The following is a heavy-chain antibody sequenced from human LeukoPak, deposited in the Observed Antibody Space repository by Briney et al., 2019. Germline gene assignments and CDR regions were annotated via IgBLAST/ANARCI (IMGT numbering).Heavy chain of an antibody. J-gene: IGHJ5*02. V-gene: IGHV3-21*01. CDR3: ARVVYGSGSYRFDP. CDR1: GFHFSSYS. D-gene: IGHD3-10*01. CDR2: ISSSSSYI. Sequence: GSLRLSCATFGFHFSSYSMNRVRPAPGKGLEWVSSISSSSSYIYYADSVKGRFTISRDNAKNSLYLQMNSLRAEDTAVYYCARVVYGSGSYRFDPWGQGTLVTVSS.